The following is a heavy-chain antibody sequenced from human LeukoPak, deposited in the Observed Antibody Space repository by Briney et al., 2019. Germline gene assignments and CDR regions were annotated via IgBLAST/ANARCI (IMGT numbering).Heavy chain of an antibody. J-gene: IGHJ4*02. Sequence: SETLSLTCAVYGGSFSGYYWSWIRQPPGKGLEWIGYIYYSGSTNYNPSLKSRVTISVDTSKNQFSLKLSSVTAADTAVYYCARDKGYYGSGRGYFDCWGQGTLVTVSS. V-gene: IGHV4-59*01. D-gene: IGHD3-10*01. CDR3: ARDKGYYGSGRGYFDC. CDR2: IYYSGST. CDR1: GGSFSGYY.